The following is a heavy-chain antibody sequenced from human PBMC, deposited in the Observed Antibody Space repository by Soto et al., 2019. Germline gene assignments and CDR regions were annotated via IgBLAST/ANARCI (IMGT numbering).Heavy chain of an antibody. CDR1: GYSFTSYW. CDR3: ARLQAAAGDNDLTFDY. J-gene: IGHJ4*02. D-gene: IGHD6-13*01. Sequence: PGESLKISCKGSGYSFTSYWISWVRQMPGKGLEWMERIDPSDSYTNYSPNFQGHVTISADKSIITAYLKWSSLKASDTAMYYCARLQAAAGDNDLTFDYWGQGPWSPSPQ. CDR2: IDPSDSYT. V-gene: IGHV5-10-1*01.